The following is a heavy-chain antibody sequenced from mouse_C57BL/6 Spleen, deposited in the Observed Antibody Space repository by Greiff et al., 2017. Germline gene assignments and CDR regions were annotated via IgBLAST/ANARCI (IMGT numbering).Heavy chain of an antibody. Sequence: QVQLQQSGAELVRPGASVTLSCKASGYTFTDYEMHWVKQTPVHGLEWIGAIDPETGGTAYNQKFKGKAILTADKSSSTAYMELRSLTSEDSAVYYCTRDYDYEDYAMDYWGQGTSVTVSS. CDR1: GYTFTDYE. CDR2: IDPETGGT. J-gene: IGHJ4*01. CDR3: TRDYDYEDYAMDY. D-gene: IGHD2-4*01. V-gene: IGHV1-15*01.